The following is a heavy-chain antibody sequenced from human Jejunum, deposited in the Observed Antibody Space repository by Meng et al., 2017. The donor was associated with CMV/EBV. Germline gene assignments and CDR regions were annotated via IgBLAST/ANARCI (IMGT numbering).Heavy chain of an antibody. CDR3: VRDFSFDASTFSDS. CDR2: IHNTGST. D-gene: IGHD2/OR15-2a*01. V-gene: IGHV4-59*01. J-gene: IGHJ4*02. CDR1: GGSISSKY. Sequence: SGGSISSKYWNWIRQPPGKGLEWIGYIHNTGSTNYNPSLKSRVTISVDTSKNQFSLKLSSVTAADTAVYYCVRDFSFDASTFSDSWGQGTLVTVSS.